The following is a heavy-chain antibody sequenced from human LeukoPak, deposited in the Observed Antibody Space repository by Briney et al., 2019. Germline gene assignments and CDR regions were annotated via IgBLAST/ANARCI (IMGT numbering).Heavy chain of an antibody. CDR3: AKGGGMDV. D-gene: IGHD3-16*01. V-gene: IGHV3-23*01. Sequence: PGGSLRLSCVASGFMFSDYAMSWVRQAPGKGLEWVSSISSSGGTTFYADSVKGRFTISRDLFKKTVHLEMKAMRAEDTAVYYCAKGGGMDVWGQGTTVTVSS. CDR2: ISSSGGTT. J-gene: IGHJ6*02. CDR1: GFMFSDYA.